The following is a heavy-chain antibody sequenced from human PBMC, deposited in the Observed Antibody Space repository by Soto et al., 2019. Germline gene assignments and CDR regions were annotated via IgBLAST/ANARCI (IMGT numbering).Heavy chain of an antibody. V-gene: IGHV3-30*18. CDR1: GFTFSSYG. Sequence: GSLRLSCAASGFTFSSYGMHWVRQAPGKGLEWVAVISYDGSNKYYADSVKGRFTISRDNSKNTLYLQMNSLRAEDTAVYYCAKLTAYYYDSSGYPDPLDYWGQGTLVTVSS. J-gene: IGHJ4*02. CDR2: ISYDGSNK. CDR3: AKLTAYYYDSSGYPDPLDY. D-gene: IGHD3-22*01.